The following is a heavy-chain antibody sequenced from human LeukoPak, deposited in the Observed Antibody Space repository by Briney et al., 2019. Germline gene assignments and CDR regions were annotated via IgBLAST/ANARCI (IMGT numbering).Heavy chain of an antibody. CDR2: IYYSGST. CDR3: ARNHYDIFDS. D-gene: IGHD3-9*01. J-gene: IGHJ4*02. CDR1: GGSISSYY. V-gene: IGHV4-59*01. Sequence: SETLSLTCTGSGGSISSYYWSWIRQPPGKGLEWIGYIYYSGSTNYNPSLKSRVTISVDTSKNQFSLKLSSVTAADTAVYYCARNHYDIFDSWGQGTLVTVSS.